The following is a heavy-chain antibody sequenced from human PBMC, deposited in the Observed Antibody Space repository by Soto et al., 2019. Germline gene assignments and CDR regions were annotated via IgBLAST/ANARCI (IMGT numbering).Heavy chain of an antibody. CDR1: GFTFSSYS. D-gene: IGHD3-10*01. Sequence: EVQLVESGGGLVKPGGSLRLSCAASGFTFSSYSMNWVRQAPGKGLEWVSSISSSSSYIYYADSVKGRFTISRDNAKNSLDLQMNSLRAEDTAVYYCALWSANYGMDVWGQGTTVTVSS. V-gene: IGHV3-21*01. CDR3: ALWSANYGMDV. J-gene: IGHJ6*02. CDR2: ISSSSSYI.